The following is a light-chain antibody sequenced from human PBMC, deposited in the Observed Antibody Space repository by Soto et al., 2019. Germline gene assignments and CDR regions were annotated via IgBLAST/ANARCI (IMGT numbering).Light chain of an antibody. CDR2: DDG. CDR3: QVWETGNHPM. Sequence: SYELTQPPSVSVAPGQTARITCGGNNIATQGVRWYQQRPGQAPVLVVYDDGDRPSGTPERFSGSNSGNTATLTISGVEAGDEADYYCQVWETGNHPMFGGGTKLTVL. CDR1: NIATQG. V-gene: IGLV3-21*02. J-gene: IGLJ3*02.